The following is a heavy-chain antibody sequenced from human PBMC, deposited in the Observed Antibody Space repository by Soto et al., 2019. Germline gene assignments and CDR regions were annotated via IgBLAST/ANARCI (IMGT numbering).Heavy chain of an antibody. J-gene: IGHJ6*02. V-gene: IGHV1-8*01. CDR2: MNPNSGNT. Sequence: GASVKVSCKASGYTFTSYDINWVRQATGQGLEWMGWMNPNSGNTGYAQKFQGRVTMTRNTSISTAYMELSSLRSEDTAVYYCARTPKRYGGRRGTYYYYGMDVWGQGTTVTVSS. D-gene: IGHD1-26*01. CDR3: ARTPKRYGGRRGTYYYYGMDV. CDR1: GYTFTSYD.